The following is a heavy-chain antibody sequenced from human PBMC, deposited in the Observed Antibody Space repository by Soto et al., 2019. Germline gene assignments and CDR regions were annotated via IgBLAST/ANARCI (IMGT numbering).Heavy chain of an antibody. CDR1: GGSVSSGSYY. D-gene: IGHD1-26*01. Sequence: QVQLQESGPGLVKPSETLSLTCTVSGGSVSSGSYYWSWIRQPPGKGLEWIGYIYYSGSTNYNPSLKSRVTISVDTSKNQSSLKLSSVTAADTAVYYCARDLDSGHDYWGQGTLVTVSS. CDR2: IYYSGST. J-gene: IGHJ4*02. CDR3: ARDLDSGHDY. V-gene: IGHV4-61*01.